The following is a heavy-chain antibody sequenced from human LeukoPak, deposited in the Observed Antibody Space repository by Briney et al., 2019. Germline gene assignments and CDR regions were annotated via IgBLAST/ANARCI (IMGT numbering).Heavy chain of an antibody. CDR3: AREFRTTTWSYDASDL. CDR1: GYTFTDYY. D-gene: IGHD1/OR15-1a*01. J-gene: IGHJ3*01. Sequence: ASVKVSFKASGYTFTDYYMHWVRQAPGQGLEWVGWINPTSGGTNYAQKFQDRVTMTRDTSNNTSYMELSRLRSDDTAVYYCAREFRTTTWSYDASDLWGQGTMVTVSS. CDR2: INPTSGGT. V-gene: IGHV1-2*02.